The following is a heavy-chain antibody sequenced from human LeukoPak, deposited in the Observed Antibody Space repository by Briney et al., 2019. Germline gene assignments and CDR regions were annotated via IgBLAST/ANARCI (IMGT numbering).Heavy chain of an antibody. CDR2: ISYDGSNK. CDR3: ARDLAGVPGGAFDI. D-gene: IGHD3-10*01. J-gene: IGHJ3*02. Sequence: PGGSLRLSCAASGFTFSSYGMHWVRQAPGKGLEWVAVISYDGSNKYYADSVKGRFTISRDNSKNTLYLQMNSLRAEDTAVYYCARDLAGVPGGAFDIWGQGTMVTVSS. V-gene: IGHV3-30*03. CDR1: GFTFSSYG.